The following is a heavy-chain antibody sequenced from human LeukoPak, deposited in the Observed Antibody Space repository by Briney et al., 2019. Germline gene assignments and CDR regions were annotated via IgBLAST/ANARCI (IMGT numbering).Heavy chain of an antibody. CDR1: GFTFSSYG. CDR2: ISYDGSNK. Sequence: GRSLRLSCAASGFTFSSYGMHWVRQAPGKGLEWVAVISYDGSNKYYADSVKGRFTISRDNPKNTLYLQMNSLRAEDTAVYYCARSYYDFWSGYPDYWGQGTLVTVSS. J-gene: IGHJ4*02. V-gene: IGHV3-30*03. D-gene: IGHD3-3*01. CDR3: ARSYYDFWSGYPDY.